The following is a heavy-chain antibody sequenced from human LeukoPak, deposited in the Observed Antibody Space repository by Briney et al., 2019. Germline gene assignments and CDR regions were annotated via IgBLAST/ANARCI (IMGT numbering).Heavy chain of an antibody. J-gene: IGHJ5*02. D-gene: IGHD4-17*01. V-gene: IGHV3-21*01. CDR2: ISSSSSYI. CDR3: ARDPEYGDYVSSPWFDP. Sequence: GGSLRLSCAASGFTFSSYSMNWVRQAPGKGLEWVSSISSSSSYIYYADSVKGRFTISRDNAKNSLYLQMNSLRAEDTAVYYCARDPEYGDYVSSPWFDPWGQGTLVTVSS. CDR1: GFTFSSYS.